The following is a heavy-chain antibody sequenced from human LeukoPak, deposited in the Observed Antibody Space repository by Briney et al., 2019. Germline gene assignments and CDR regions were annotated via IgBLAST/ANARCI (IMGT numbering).Heavy chain of an antibody. CDR2: VNQGGTGK. V-gene: IGHV3-7*01. CDR1: GFRFSSQW. CDR3: ARPINGGTFDI. J-gene: IGHJ3*02. D-gene: IGHD2-21*01. Sequence: GGSLRLSCAASGFRFSSQWMSWVRQAPGKGLEWVAIVNQGGTGKYYVDSVKGRFTISRDNAENSLYLQMNSLRAEDTAVYYCARPINGGTFDIWGQGTMVTVSS.